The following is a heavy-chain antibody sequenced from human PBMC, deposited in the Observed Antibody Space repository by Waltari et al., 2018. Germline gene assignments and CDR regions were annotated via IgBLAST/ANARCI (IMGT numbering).Heavy chain of an antibody. CDR1: GGSISSSSYY. V-gene: IGHV4-39*07. D-gene: IGHD3-3*01. Sequence: QLQLQESGPGLVKPSETLSLTCTVSGGSISSSSYYWGWIRQPPGKGLEWIGSIYYSGSTYYTPSLNSRVTISVDTSKNQFSLKLSSVTAADTAVYYCASRTLEWLLIDYWGQGTLVTVSS. CDR2: IYYSGST. CDR3: ASRTLEWLLIDY. J-gene: IGHJ4*02.